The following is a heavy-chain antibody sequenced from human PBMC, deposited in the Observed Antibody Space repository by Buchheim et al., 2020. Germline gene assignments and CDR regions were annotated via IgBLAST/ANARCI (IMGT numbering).Heavy chain of an antibody. D-gene: IGHD3-3*01. V-gene: IGHV3-7*01. CDR1: GFTFSSYW. CDR3: ARVPGAYYDFWSGYWNYYGMDV. J-gene: IGHJ6*02. Sequence: EVQLVESGGGLVQPGGSLRLSCAASGFTFSSYWMSWVRQAPGKGLEWVANIKQDGSEKYYVDSVKGRFTIPRDKAKNSLYLQMNSLRAEDTAVYYCARVPGAYYDFWSGYWNYYGMDVWGQGTT. CDR2: IKQDGSEK.